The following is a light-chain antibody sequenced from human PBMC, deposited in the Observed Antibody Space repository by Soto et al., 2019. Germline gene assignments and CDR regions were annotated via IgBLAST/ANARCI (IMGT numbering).Light chain of an antibody. V-gene: IGLV2-23*01. Sequence: QSVLTQPASVSGSPGQSITISCNGSSSDVGSYNIVSWYQQHPGKAPKLMIYAASKRPSGVSNRFSGSKSGNTASLTVSGLQTEDEADYYCCSYAGSSTHVIFGGGTKLPS. CDR2: AAS. CDR1: SSDVGSYNI. CDR3: CSYAGSSTHVI. J-gene: IGLJ2*01.